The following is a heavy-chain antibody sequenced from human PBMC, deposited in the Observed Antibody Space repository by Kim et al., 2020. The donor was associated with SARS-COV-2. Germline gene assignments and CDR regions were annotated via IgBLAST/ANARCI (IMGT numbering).Heavy chain of an antibody. Sequence: YYSTSLRTRLTISEDTSKDQVVLTMTNMDPVDTATYYCARDYYYYGMDVWGQGTTVTVSS. J-gene: IGHJ6*02. CDR3: ARDYYYYGMDV. V-gene: IGHV2-70*01.